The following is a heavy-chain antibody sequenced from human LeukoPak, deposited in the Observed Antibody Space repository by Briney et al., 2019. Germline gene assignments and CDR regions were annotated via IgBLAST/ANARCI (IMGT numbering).Heavy chain of an antibody. D-gene: IGHD3-22*01. CDR1: GGSISSYY. J-gene: IGHJ3*02. Sequence: SETLSLTCTVSGGSISSYYWSWIRQPPGKGLEWIGYIYYSGSTNYNPSLKSRVTISVDTSKNQFSLKLSSVTAADTAVYYCARGGYYDSSGHAFDIRGQGTMVTVSS. CDR2: IYYSGST. CDR3: ARGGYYDSSGHAFDI. V-gene: IGHV4-59*01.